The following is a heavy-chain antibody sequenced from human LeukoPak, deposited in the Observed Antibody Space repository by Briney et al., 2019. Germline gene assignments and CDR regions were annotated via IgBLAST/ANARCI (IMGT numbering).Heavy chain of an antibody. Sequence: NPSETLSLTCAVYGGSFSGYYWSWIRQPPGKGLEWIGEINHSGSTNYNPSLKSRVTISVDTSKNQFSLKLSSVTAADTAVYYCPRGHHYDILTGYFYWGQGTLVTVSS. CDR1: GGSFSGYY. V-gene: IGHV4-34*01. CDR3: PRGHHYDILTGYFY. J-gene: IGHJ4*02. D-gene: IGHD3-9*01. CDR2: INHSGST.